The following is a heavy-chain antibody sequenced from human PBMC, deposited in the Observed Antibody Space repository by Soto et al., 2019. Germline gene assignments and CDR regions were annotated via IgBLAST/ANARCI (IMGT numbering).Heavy chain of an antibody. CDR3: ARGLGYCSGGSCYPYYYYYYLDV. CDR2: ISAYNGNT. V-gene: IGHV1-18*01. CDR1: GYTFTSYG. J-gene: IGHJ6*03. D-gene: IGHD2-15*01. Sequence: GASVKVSCKASGYTFTSYGISWVRQAPGQGLEWMGWISAYNGNTNYAQKLQGRVTMTTDTSTSTAYMELRSLRSDDKAVYYCARGLGYCSGGSCYPYYYYYYLDVWGKGTTVTVSS.